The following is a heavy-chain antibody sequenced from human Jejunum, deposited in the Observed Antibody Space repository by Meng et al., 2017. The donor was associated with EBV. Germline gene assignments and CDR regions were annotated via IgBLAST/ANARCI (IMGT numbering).Heavy chain of an antibody. J-gene: IGHJ4*02. D-gene: IGHD1-26*01. CDR1: CRSISSISYY. V-gene: IGHV4-39*01. CDR2: YYNSGST. Sequence: LQPQESGPRRVKPSYPLSLTCTVSCRSISSISYYWGWIRQPPGKWLECIGTYYNSGSTYYNPSLKSRVTISVDTSKNQFSLKLISVTAADTAAYYCARQGPSGRTFDYWGQGTLVTVSS. CDR3: ARQGPSGRTFDY.